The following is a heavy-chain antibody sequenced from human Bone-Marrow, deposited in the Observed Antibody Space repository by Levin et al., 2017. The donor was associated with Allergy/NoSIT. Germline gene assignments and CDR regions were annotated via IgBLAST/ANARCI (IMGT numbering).Heavy chain of an antibody. CDR2: MNSNSGDT. D-gene: IGHD3-10*01. V-gene: IGHV1-2*02. CDR3: ARGGGFGELIDY. Sequence: GASVKVSCKASGYTFTDSYMHWVRQAPGQGLEWMGWMNSNSGDTKYAQKFQGRVTMTRDTSISTAYMELIRLTSDDTAVYYCARGGGFGELIDYWGQGTPVTVSS. CDR1: GYTFTDSY. J-gene: IGHJ4*02.